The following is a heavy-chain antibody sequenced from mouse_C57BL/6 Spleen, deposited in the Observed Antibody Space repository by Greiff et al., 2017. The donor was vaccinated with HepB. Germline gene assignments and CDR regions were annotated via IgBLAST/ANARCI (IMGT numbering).Heavy chain of an antibody. D-gene: IGHD1-1*01. CDR1: GFTFSDYG. CDR2: ISSGSSTI. CDR3: ARTPYYGSTSWYFDV. V-gene: IGHV5-17*01. J-gene: IGHJ1*03. Sequence: EVKVVESGGGLVKPGGSLKLSCAASGFTFSDYGMHWVRQAPEKGLEWVAYISSGSSTIYYADTVKGRFTISRDNAKNTLCLQMTSLRSEDTAMYYCARTPYYGSTSWYFDVWGTGTTVTVSS.